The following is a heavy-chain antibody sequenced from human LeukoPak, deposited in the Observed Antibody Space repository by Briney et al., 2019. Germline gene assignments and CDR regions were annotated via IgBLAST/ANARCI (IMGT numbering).Heavy chain of an antibody. J-gene: IGHJ6*03. D-gene: IGHD3-10*01. V-gene: IGHV4-4*02. CDR3: ARDRPLWFGELLQSRSSYYYYYYMDV. CDR2: IYHSGST. Sequence: PSETLSLTCAVSGGSISSSNWWSWVRQPPGKGLEWIGEIYHSGSTNYNPSLKSRVTISVDKSKNQFSLKLSSVTAADTAVYYCARDRPLWFGELLQSRSSYYYYYYMDVWGKGTTVTISS. CDR1: GGSISSSNW.